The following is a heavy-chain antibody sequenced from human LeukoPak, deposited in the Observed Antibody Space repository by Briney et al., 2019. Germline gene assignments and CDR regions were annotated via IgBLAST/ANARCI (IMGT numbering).Heavy chain of an antibody. Sequence: PSETLSLTCAVYGGSFSGYYWSWIRQPPGKGLEWIGYIYHSGSTYYNPSLKSRVTISVDRSKNQFSLKLSSVSAADTAVYYCARGGSYNFDYWGQGTLVTVSS. V-gene: IGHV4-34*01. D-gene: IGHD1-26*01. CDR1: GGSFSGYY. CDR2: IYHSGST. J-gene: IGHJ4*02. CDR3: ARGGSYNFDY.